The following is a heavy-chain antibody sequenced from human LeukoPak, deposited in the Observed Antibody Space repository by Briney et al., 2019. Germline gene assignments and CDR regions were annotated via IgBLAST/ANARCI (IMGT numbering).Heavy chain of an antibody. J-gene: IGHJ4*02. CDR2: ISGSGGST. CDR1: GFTFSSYA. Sequence: QPGGSLRLSCAASGFTFSSYAMSWVRQAPGKGLEWVSAISGSGGSTYYADSVKGRFTISRDNSRDTLSVQINSLRAEDTAVYYRAKLQSVVIPAAMLGFDYWGQGILVTVSS. D-gene: IGHD2-2*01. V-gene: IGHV3-23*01. CDR3: AKLQSVVIPAAMLGFDY.